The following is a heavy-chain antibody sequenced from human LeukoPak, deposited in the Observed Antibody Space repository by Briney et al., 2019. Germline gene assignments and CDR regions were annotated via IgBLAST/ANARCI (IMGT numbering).Heavy chain of an antibody. CDR2: IIPIFGTA. D-gene: IGHD2-2*01. J-gene: IGHJ5*02. Sequence: ASVKVSCKASGGTFSSYAISWVRQAPGQGLEWMGRIIPIFGTANYAQKFQGRVTITTDESTSTAYMELSSLRSEDTAVYYCARDDGVVVPAAMRGYNWFDPWGQGTLVTVSS. CDR3: ARDDGVVVPAAMRGYNWFDP. V-gene: IGHV1-69*05. CDR1: GGTFSSYA.